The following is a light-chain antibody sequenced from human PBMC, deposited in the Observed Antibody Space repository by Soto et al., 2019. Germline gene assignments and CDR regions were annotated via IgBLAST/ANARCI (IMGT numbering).Light chain of an antibody. CDR1: QGLSSSY. CDR3: HQYGNSPPT. V-gene: IGKV3-20*01. Sequence: EIVLTQSPGTLSLSPGERATLSCRTSQGLSSSYLAWYQHKAGQAPRLLIYGASSRATGIPDRFSGSGSGTDFTLTISRLEPEDFAVYYCHQYGNSPPTFGQGTELEIK. CDR2: GAS. J-gene: IGKJ2*01.